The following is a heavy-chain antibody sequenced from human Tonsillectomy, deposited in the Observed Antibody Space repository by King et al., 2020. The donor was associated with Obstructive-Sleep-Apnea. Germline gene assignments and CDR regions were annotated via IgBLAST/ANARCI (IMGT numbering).Heavy chain of an antibody. CDR1: GYTFTSYG. Sequence: QLVQSGAEVKKPWASVKVSCKASGYTFTSYGISWVRQAPGQGLEWMGWISAYNGNTNYAQKLQGRVTMTTDTSTSTAYMERRSLRSDDTAVYYCARDLPRPYSSSWYFDYWGQGTLVTVSS. CDR2: ISAYNGNT. V-gene: IGHV1-18*04. J-gene: IGHJ4*02. D-gene: IGHD6-13*01. CDR3: ARDLPRPYSSSWYFDY.